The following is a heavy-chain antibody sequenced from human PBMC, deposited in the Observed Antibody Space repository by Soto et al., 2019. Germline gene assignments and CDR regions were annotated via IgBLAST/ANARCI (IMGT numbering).Heavy chain of an antibody. J-gene: IGHJ5*02. CDR3: TNGWATDYGDLPNWFDP. CDR1: GFTFVDYA. CDR2: IRSKAYGGTT. D-gene: IGHD4-17*01. V-gene: IGHV3-49*03. Sequence: GGSLRLSCTASGFTFVDYAMSWFRQAPWKGLEWVGFIRSKAYGGTTEYAASVKGRFTISRDDSKSIAYLQMNSLKTEDTAVYYCTNGWATDYGDLPNWFDPWGQGTLVTVSS.